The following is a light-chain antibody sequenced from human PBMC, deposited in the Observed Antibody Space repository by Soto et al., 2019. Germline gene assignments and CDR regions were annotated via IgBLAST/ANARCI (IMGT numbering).Light chain of an antibody. V-gene: IGKV3-20*01. Sequence: EIVLTQSPGTLSLSPGERATLSCRASQSVSNNYLAWYQQKPGQDPXLLIYGASNRATGIPDRFSGSGSGTEFTLPISRLEPEDFAVYYCQQYGSSGTFGQGTKVDNK. CDR2: GAS. CDR1: QSVSNNY. CDR3: QQYGSSGT. J-gene: IGKJ1*01.